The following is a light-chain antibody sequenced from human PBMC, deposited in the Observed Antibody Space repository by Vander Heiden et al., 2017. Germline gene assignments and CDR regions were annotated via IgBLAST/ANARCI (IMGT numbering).Light chain of an antibody. CDR2: DST. CDR1: QNISDY. J-gene: IGKJ4*01. V-gene: IGKV1-39*01. CDR3: QQSYSSPLT. Sequence: DIPMTQSPSSLSSSVGDRVTITCRSSQNISDYLNCYQQKPGKAPNLLIYDSTSLQSGVPFRLRGSGSSREFTLTISSRQPEDFATYYCQQSYSSPLTFGGGTKVEIK.